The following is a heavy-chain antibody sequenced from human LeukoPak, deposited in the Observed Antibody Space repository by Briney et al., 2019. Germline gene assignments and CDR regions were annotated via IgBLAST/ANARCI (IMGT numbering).Heavy chain of an antibody. Sequence: SETLSLTCTVSGGSMSRYYWSWIRQSPGKGREGIGYIFYRGGTNYNPSLRGRVTLSVDTSKNQISLKLNSVTAADTAVYYCASSDCSSSGCQIFGSEAFDFWGPGTLAIVSS. D-gene: IGHD2-2*01. J-gene: IGHJ1*01. CDR2: IFYRGGT. CDR3: ASSDCSSSGCQIFGSEAFDF. V-gene: IGHV4-59*01. CDR1: GGSMSRYY.